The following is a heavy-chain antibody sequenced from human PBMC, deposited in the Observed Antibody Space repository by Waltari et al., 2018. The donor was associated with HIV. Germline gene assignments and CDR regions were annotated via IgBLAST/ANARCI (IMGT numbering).Heavy chain of an antibody. J-gene: IGHJ5*02. CDR2: VHYSGNP. CDR3: ARQVVAAAPDGGDR. CDR1: GGSMDSESHS. V-gene: IGHV4-39*01. D-gene: IGHD6-13*01. Sequence: QVRLQESGPRLVKTSETLSLTCRVSGGSMDSESHSWGWIRQSPGKSLEWLATVHYSGNPYYRPSLESRVTISIEKSKNQFSLKVKSVTVADTAVYYCARQVVAAAPDGGDRWGQGILVTVSS.